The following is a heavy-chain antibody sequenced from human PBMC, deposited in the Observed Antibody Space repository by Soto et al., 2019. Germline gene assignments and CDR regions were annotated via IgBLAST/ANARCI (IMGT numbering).Heavy chain of an antibody. V-gene: IGHV3-23*01. J-gene: IGHJ3*01. CDR3: AIDLPQYYDFWSGYSD. Sequence: SLRLSCAASGFTFSSYAMSWVRQAPGKGLEWVSAISGSGGSTYYADSVKGRFTISRDNSKNTLYLQMNSLRAEDTAVYYCAIDLPQYYDFWSGYSDWGQGTMVTVSS. CDR2: ISGSGGST. CDR1: GFTFSSYA. D-gene: IGHD3-3*01.